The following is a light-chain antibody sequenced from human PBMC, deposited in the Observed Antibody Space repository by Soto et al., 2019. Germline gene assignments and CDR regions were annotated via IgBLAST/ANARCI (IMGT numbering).Light chain of an antibody. V-gene: IGKV3D-15*01. CDR3: QQYNNWPPWT. Sequence: EIVLTQSPATLSVSLGDSATLSCRASQTVSSYLLWYQQKRGQAPRLLIYGASSRATGIPDRFSGSRSGTEFTLTISSLQPEDFAVYYCQQYNNWPPWTFGQGTKVDI. J-gene: IGKJ1*01. CDR2: GAS. CDR1: QTVSSY.